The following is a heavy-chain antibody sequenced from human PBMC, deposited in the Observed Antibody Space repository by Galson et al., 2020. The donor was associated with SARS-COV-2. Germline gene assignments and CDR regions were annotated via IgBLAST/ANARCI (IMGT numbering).Heavy chain of an antibody. V-gene: IGHV3-30*04. CDR3: ARETDEHTSSWYDY. J-gene: IGHJ4*02. Sequence: GGSLRLSCAASGFALSNSAMHWVRQAPGKGLEWVAIISYDGTTKYTSDSVKGRFTISRDISKNTLYLQRNSLRPEDTAVYYCARETDEHTSSWYDYWGQGARVSVSS. CDR2: ISYDGTTK. D-gene: IGHD6-13*01. CDR1: GFALSNSA.